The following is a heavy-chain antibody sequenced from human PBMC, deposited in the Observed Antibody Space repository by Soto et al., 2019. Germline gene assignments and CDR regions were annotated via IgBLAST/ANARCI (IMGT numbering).Heavy chain of an antibody. J-gene: IGHJ6*02. V-gene: IGHV4-34*01. CDR3: ARNIVVVGYYYYGMDV. CDR2: INHSGST. CDR1: GGSFSGYY. D-gene: IGHD2-21*01. Sequence: SETLSLTCAVYGGSFSGYYWSWIRQPPGKGLEWIGEINHSGSTNYNPSLKSRVTISVDTSKNQFSLKLSSVTAADTAVYYCARNIVVVGYYYYGMDVWGQGTTVTVSS.